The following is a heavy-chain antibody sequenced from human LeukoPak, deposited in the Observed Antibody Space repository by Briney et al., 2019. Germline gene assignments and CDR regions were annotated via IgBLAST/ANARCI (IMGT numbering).Heavy chain of an antibody. Sequence: PGGSLRLSCAASQFTLSTYGIHWVRQGPGKGLEWVAFIRDDGTHNYSADSVKGRFTISRDKAKETLYLEMSSLRVEDTAVYYCAKEGYLSGKFLEHMDVWGKGTTVTVSS. CDR2: IRDDGTHN. V-gene: IGHV3-30*02. J-gene: IGHJ6*03. CDR1: QFTLSTYG. D-gene: IGHD2-15*01. CDR3: AKEGYLSGKFLEHMDV.